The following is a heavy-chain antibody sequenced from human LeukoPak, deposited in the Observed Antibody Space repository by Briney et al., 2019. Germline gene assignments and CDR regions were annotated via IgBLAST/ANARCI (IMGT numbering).Heavy chain of an antibody. D-gene: IGHD3-10*01. V-gene: IGHV4-59*01. CDR3: ARVNFYGSGSYYNGFDP. CDR2: IYFSGST. CDR1: GGSFTPYY. Sequence: SETLSLTCTVSGGSFTPYYWSWIRQSPGRGLEWLGYIYFSGSTIYNPSLKSRLTMSVDTSKNQFSLKLSSVTAADTAVYYCARVNFYGSGSYYNGFDPWGQGTLVTVSS. J-gene: IGHJ5*02.